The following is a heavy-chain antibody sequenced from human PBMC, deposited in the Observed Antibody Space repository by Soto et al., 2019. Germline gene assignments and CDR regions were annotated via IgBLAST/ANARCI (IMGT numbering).Heavy chain of an antibody. J-gene: IGHJ4*02. Sequence: SETLSLTCAVSGGSISSSNWWSWVRQPPGKGLEWIGEIYHSGSTNYNPSLKSRVTISVDTSKNQFSLKLTSVTAADTAVYYCARDKISGLFDYWGQGSLVIVSS. V-gene: IGHV4-4*02. CDR1: GGSISSSNW. CDR2: IYHSGST. CDR3: ARDKISGLFDY. D-gene: IGHD5-12*01.